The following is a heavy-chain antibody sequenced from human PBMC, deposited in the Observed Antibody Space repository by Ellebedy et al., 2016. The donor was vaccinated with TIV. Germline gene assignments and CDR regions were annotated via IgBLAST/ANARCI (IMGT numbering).Heavy chain of an antibody. CDR2: ISGSYSTI. CDR3: ARELKLYYGEFKPFQFDY. Sequence: PGGSLRLSCAASGFTFSSFEMNRVRQAPGKGLEWVAYISGSYSTIYYADAVKGRFTISRDNGENSLYLQMSSLRAEDTAVYYCARELKLYYGEFKPFQFDYWGQGTLVTVSS. CDR1: GFTFSSFE. J-gene: IGHJ4*02. D-gene: IGHD3-10*01. V-gene: IGHV3-48*03.